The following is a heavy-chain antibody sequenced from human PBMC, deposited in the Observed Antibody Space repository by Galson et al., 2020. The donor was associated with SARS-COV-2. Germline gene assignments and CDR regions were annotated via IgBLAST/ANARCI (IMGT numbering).Heavy chain of an antibody. CDR1: GYTFTKYT. J-gene: IGHJ5*02. V-gene: IGHV1-3*01. Sequence: GESLKISCKASGYTFTKYTIHWVRQAPGQNFEWMGWSNAANGYTEYSQKFQGRITISRDTSASTGYMELSSLRSEDTALYYCARGGAVAGRGWWFDPWGQGTLVTVSS. CDR2: SNAANGYT. D-gene: IGHD6-19*01. CDR3: ARGGAVAGRGWWFDP.